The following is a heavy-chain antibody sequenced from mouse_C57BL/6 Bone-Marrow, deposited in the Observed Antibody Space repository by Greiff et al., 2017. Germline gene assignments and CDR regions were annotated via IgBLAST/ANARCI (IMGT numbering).Heavy chain of an antibody. CDR1: GFSLTSYA. V-gene: IGHV2-9-1*01. Sequence: VQVVESGPGLVAPSQSLSITCTVSGFSLTSYAISWVRQPPGKGLEWLGVIWTGGGTNYNSALKSRLSISKDNSKSQVFLKMNSLQTDDTARYYCARYDYDRFYAMDYWGQGTSVTVSS. CDR2: IWTGGGT. CDR3: ARYDYDRFYAMDY. D-gene: IGHD2-4*01. J-gene: IGHJ4*01.